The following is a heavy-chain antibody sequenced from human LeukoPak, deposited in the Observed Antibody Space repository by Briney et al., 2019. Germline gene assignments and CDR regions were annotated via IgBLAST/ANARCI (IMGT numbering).Heavy chain of an antibody. V-gene: IGHV1-18*01. D-gene: IGHD1-14*01. CDR3: ARDWGRYVQGDLTGTIGVY. CDR2: ISAYNGNT. Sequence: GASVKVSCKASGYTFTSYGISWVRHAPGQGLEWMGWISAYNGNTNYAQKLQGRVTMTTGTSTSTAYMELRSLRSDDTAVYYCARDWGRYVQGDLTGTIGVYWGQGTLVTASS. J-gene: IGHJ4*02. CDR1: GYTFTSYG.